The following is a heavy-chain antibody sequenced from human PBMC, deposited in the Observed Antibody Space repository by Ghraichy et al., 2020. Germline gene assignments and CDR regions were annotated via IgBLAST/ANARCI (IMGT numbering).Heavy chain of an antibody. CDR2: INHSGST. Sequence: SETLSLTCAVYGGSFSGYYWSWIRQPPGKGLEWIGEINHSGSTNYNPSLKSRVTISVDTSKNQFSLKLSSVTAADTAVYYCARQGRSCSGGSCYSFAFDIWGQGTMVTVSS. D-gene: IGHD2-15*01. CDR3: ARQGRSCSGGSCYSFAFDI. CDR1: GGSFSGYY. V-gene: IGHV4-34*01. J-gene: IGHJ3*02.